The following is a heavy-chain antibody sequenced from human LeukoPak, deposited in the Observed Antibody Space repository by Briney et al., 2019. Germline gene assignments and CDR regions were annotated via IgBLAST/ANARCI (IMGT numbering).Heavy chain of an antibody. D-gene: IGHD5-18*01. J-gene: IGHJ4*02. CDR3: ANSRGGDTAMVDYFDY. CDR2: ISSSSSYI. CDR1: GFTFSSYS. Sequence: GGSLRLSCAASGFTFSSYSMNWVRQAPGKGLEWVSSISSSSSYIYYADSVKGRFTISRDNGKNSLYLQMNSLRAEDTAVYYCANSRGGDTAMVDYFDYWGQGTLVTVSS. V-gene: IGHV3-21*01.